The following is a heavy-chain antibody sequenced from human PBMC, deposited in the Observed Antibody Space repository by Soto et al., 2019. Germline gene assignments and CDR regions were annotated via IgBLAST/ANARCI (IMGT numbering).Heavy chain of an antibody. J-gene: IGHJ4*02. Sequence: SETLSLTCTVSGGSISSYSWSWIRQPPGKGLEWIGDIYYSGNTNYYPSLVSRLTISVDTSKNQFSLKLRSVTAADTGVYYCARVDGITTTGPYYDSWGLGTLVTVSS. V-gene: IGHV4-59*01. CDR2: IYYSGNT. CDR3: ARVDGITTTGPYYDS. D-gene: IGHD1-1*01. CDR1: GGSISSYS.